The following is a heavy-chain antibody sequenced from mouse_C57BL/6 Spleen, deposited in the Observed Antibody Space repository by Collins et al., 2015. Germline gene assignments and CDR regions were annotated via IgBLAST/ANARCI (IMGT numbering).Heavy chain of an antibody. Sequence: DVQLQESGPGLVKPSQSLSLTCTVTGYSITSDYAWNWIRQFPGNKLEWMGYISYSGSTSYNPSLKSRISITRDTSKNQFFLQLNSVTTEDTATYYCARSRGYDFAYWGQGTLVTVSA. D-gene: IGHD2-2*01. CDR3: ARSRGYDFAY. J-gene: IGHJ3*01. CDR1: GYSITSDYA. CDR2: ISYSGST. V-gene: IGHV3-2*02.